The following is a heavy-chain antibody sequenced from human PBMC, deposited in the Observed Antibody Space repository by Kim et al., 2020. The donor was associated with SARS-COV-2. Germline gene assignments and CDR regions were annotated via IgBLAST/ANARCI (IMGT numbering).Heavy chain of an antibody. CDR2: ISGSGGST. J-gene: IGHJ6*02. D-gene: IGHD6-19*01. CDR1: GFTFSSYA. V-gene: IGHV3-23*01. CDR3: AKSHSDSRGIAVAEYYYYGMDV. Sequence: GGPLRLSCAASGFTFSSYAMSWVRQAPGKGLEWVSAISGSGGSTYYADSVKGRFTISRDNSKNTLYLQMNSLRAEDTAVYYCAKSHSDSRGIAVAEYYYYGMDVWGQGTTVTVSS.